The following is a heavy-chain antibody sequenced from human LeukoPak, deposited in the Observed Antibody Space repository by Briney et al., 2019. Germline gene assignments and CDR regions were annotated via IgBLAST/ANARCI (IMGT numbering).Heavy chain of an antibody. D-gene: IGHD2-2*01. V-gene: IGHV1-18*01. CDR2: ISAYNGNT. J-gene: IGHJ4*02. CDR1: GYTFTSYG. Sequence: ASVKVSCKASGYTFTSYGISWVRQAPGQGLEWMGWISAYNGNTNYAQKLQGRVTMTTDTSTSTAYMELRSLRSDDTAVYDCARAFCSSTRGYYYFDYWGQGTLVTVSS. CDR3: ARAFCSSTRGYYYFDY.